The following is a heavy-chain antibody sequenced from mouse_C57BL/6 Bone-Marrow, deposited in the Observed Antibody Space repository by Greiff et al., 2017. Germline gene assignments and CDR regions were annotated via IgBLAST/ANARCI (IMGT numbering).Heavy chain of an antibody. CDR3: AREDWPYAIDY. J-gene: IGHJ4*01. Sequence: QVQLQQSGAELARPGASVKLSCKASGYTFTSYGISWVKQRTGQGLEWIGEIYPRSGNTYYNEKFKGKATLTADKSSSTAYMELRSLTSEDSAVYFCAREDWPYAIDYWGQGTSVTVSS. V-gene: IGHV1-81*01. CDR1: GYTFTSYG. CDR2: IYPRSGNT. D-gene: IGHD4-1*01.